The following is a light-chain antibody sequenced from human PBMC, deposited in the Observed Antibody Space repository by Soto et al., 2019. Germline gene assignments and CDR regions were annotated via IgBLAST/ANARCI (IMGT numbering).Light chain of an antibody. CDR1: QTVGNS. J-gene: IGKJ4*01. CDR2: DAS. CDR3: QQRYDWPLT. V-gene: IGKV3-11*01. Sequence: EIVLTQSPATLSLSPGERATLSCRASQTVGNSLAWYQQKRGQAPRLLINDASNRATGIPGRFSGSGSGTDFTLTISSLEPEGFAVYYCQQRYDWPLTFGGGTKVEI.